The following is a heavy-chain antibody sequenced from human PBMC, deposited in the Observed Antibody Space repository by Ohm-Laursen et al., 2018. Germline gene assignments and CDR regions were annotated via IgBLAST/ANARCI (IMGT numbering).Heavy chain of an antibody. CDR2: IQTTGTT. Sequence: TLSLTCTVSGDSISSYYWSWIRQPAGKGLEWIGRIQTTGTTNYNPFLKSRLTMSLDTSKNQFSLKLSSVTAADTAVYYCAREGYNWNDHDAFDIWGQGTMVTVSS. J-gene: IGHJ3*02. CDR3: AREGYNWNDHDAFDI. CDR1: GDSISSYY. D-gene: IGHD1-20*01. V-gene: IGHV4-4*07.